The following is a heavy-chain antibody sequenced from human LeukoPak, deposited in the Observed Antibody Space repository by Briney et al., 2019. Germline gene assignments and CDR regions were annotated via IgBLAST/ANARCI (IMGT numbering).Heavy chain of an antibody. CDR1: GGSFSGYY. D-gene: IGHD1-26*01. Sequence: SETLPLTCAVYGGSFSGYYWSWIRQPPGKGLEWIGEINHSGSTNYNPSLKSRVTISVDTSKNQFSLKLSSVTAADTAVYYCARGHIVGAYYFDYWGQGTLVTVSS. CDR2: INHSGST. J-gene: IGHJ4*02. CDR3: ARGHIVGAYYFDY. V-gene: IGHV4-34*01.